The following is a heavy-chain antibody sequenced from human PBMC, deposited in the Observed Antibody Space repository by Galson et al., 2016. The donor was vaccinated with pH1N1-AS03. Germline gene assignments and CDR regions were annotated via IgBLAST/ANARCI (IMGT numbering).Heavy chain of an antibody. D-gene: IGHD2-15*01. CDR1: GVSVRSDY. CDR3: AKYCRGTKCYGRFDP. V-gene: IGHV4-59*02. Sequence: SETLSLTCTVSGVSVRSDYWSWVRQPPGKGLEWIAYISDSGTTNYNPSLKSRVTISVDTSKNQFPLRLSSVTAADTAVYYCAKYCRGTKCYGRFDPWGQGTLVTVSS. CDR2: ISDSGTT. J-gene: IGHJ5*02.